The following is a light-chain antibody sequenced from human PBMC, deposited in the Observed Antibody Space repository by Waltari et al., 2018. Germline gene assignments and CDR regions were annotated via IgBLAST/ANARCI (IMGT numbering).Light chain of an antibody. V-gene: IGLV1-44*01. CDR2: SNN. CDR1: SSNIGSNT. CDR3: AAWDDSLNGLYV. J-gene: IGLJ1*01. Sequence: QSVLTQPPSASGTPGQRVTISCSGSSSNIGSNTVTWYQQLTGTAPKLLIYSNNQRPSGVPDRFSGSKSGASASLAISGLQSEDEADYYCAAWDDSLNGLYVFGTGTKVTVL.